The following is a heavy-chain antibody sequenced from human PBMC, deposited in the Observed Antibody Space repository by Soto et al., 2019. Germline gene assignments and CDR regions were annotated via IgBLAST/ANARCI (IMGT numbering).Heavy chain of an antibody. CDR3: AKAYYDILTGYHPFDP. D-gene: IGHD3-9*01. Sequence: SGGSLRLSCAASGFTFSSYAMSWVRQAPGKGLEWVSAISGSGGSTYYADSVKGRFTISRDNSKNTLYLQMNSLRAEDTAVYYCAKAYYDILTGYHPFDPWGQGTLVTVSS. V-gene: IGHV3-23*01. CDR1: GFTFSSYA. CDR2: ISGSGGST. J-gene: IGHJ5*02.